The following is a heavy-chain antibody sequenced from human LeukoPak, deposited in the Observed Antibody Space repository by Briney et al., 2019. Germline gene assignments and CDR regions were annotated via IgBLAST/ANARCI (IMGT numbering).Heavy chain of an antibody. D-gene: IGHD2-8*01. J-gene: IGHJ6*02. V-gene: IGHV1-18*01. CDR1: GYTFTSYG. CDR3: ARDPGYCTNGVCYTDYYYYHGMDV. CDR2: ISAYNGNT. Sequence: ASVKGSCKASGYTFTSYGISWVRQAPGQGLEWMGWISAYNGNTKYAQKLQGRVTMTTDTSTSTAYMELRSLRSDDTAVYYCARDPGYCTNGVCYTDYYYYHGMDVWGQGTTVTVSS.